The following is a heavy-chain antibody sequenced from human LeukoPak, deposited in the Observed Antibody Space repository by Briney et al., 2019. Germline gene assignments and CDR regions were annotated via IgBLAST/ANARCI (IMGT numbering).Heavy chain of an antibody. CDR2: IYHSGST. J-gene: IGHJ4*02. V-gene: IGHV4-30-2*01. Sequence: SETLSLTCAVSGGSISSGGYSWSWIRQPPGKGLEWIGYIYHSGSTNYNPSLKSRVTISLDRSKNQFSLKLSSVTAADTAVYYCAGRQGMVRGVITGAYFDYWGQGTLVTVSS. CDR3: AGRQGMVRGVITGAYFDY. D-gene: IGHD3-10*01. CDR1: GGSISSGGYS.